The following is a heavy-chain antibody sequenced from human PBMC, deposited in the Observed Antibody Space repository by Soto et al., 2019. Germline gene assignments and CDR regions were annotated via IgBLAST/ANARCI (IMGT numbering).Heavy chain of an antibody. V-gene: IGHV3-23*01. Sequence: EVQLLESGGGLVQPGGSLRLSCTASGFTFSRHAMTWVRQAPGKGLEWVSGLSDSGGSIYYADSVKGRFTISSDNSMNTLYLQMNTLRAEDTAIYSCAKVSSSWYAGFFDLWGQGTLVTVSS. CDR1: GFTFSRHA. D-gene: IGHD6-13*01. CDR2: LSDSGGSI. CDR3: AKVSSSWYAGFFDL. J-gene: IGHJ4*02.